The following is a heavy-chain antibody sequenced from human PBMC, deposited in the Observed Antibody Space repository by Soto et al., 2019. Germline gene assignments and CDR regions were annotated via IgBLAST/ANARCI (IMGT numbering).Heavy chain of an antibody. CDR3: ARHRIAVRSFVY. J-gene: IGHJ4*02. V-gene: IGHV3-7*01. CDR2: LNEEGSNQ. CDR1: GFTFSSHW. D-gene: IGHD6-6*01. Sequence: EVYLAESGGGLVQPGGSLRFSCAASGFTFSSHWISWVRQAPGKGLEWVANLNEEGSNQYYVDSVKGRFTISRDNPKNSLYLEMNSLRSEDTAVYYCARHRIAVRSFVYWGQGILVSVSS.